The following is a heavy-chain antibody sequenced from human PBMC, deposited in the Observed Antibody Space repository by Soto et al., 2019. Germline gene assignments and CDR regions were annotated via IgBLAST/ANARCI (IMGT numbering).Heavy chain of an antibody. CDR3: AKEMFPRTLLDSSSPWGDY. Sequence: VETLRLSCAASGLTFSSFWISWVRQAPGQGLEWVAKIKEDGTKKYYVDSVKGRFTISRDNAKNSLYLQMNSLRAEDTAVYFCAKEMFPRTLLDSSSPWGDYCGQGTLVPV. CDR2: IKEDGTKK. V-gene: IGHV3-7*01. J-gene: IGHJ4*01. D-gene: IGHD6-6*01. CDR1: GLTFSSFW.